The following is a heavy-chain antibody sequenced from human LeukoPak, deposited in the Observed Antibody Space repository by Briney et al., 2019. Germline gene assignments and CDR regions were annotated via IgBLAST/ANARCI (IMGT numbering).Heavy chain of an antibody. V-gene: IGHV4-59*01. CDR1: GGSINNYY. Sequence: SETLSLTCTVSGGSINNYYWTWVRQPPGKGLEWIGYIYYSGSTNYNPSLKSRVTISVDTSKNQFSLKLSSVTAADTAVYYCARVWLPGYSSSWPRYYYYYMDVWGKGTTVTVSS. CDR3: ARVWLPGYSSSWPRYYYYYMDV. J-gene: IGHJ6*03. CDR2: IYYSGST. D-gene: IGHD6-13*01.